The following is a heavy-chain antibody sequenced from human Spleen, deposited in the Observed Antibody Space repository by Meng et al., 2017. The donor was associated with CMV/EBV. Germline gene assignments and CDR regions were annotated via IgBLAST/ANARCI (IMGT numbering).Heavy chain of an antibody. V-gene: IGHV3-30-3*01. D-gene: IGHD3-3*01. CDR1: GFTFSSYA. CDR3: ARAASTYYDFWSGYGFDY. CDR2: ISYDGSNK. J-gene: IGHJ4*02. Sequence: QVQLVESGGGVVQPGRSLRLSCASSGFTFSSYAMHWVRQAPGKGLEWVAVISYDGSNKYYADSVRGRFTISRDNSKNTLYLQMNSLRAEDTAVYYCARAASTYYDFWSGYGFDYWGQGTLVTVSS.